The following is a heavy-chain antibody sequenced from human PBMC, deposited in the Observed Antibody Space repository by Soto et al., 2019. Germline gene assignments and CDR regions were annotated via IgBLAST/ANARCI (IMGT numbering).Heavy chain of an antibody. J-gene: IGHJ6*02. CDR2: ISAYNGNT. Sequence: GASVKVSCKASGYTFTSYGISWVRQAPGQGLEWMGWISAYNGNTNYAQKLQGRVTMTTDTSTSTAYMELRSLRSDDTAVYYCARGSSSWYDYYYGMDVWGQGTTVTVSS. V-gene: IGHV1-18*04. CDR1: GYTFTSYG. D-gene: IGHD6-13*01. CDR3: ARGSSSWYDYYYGMDV.